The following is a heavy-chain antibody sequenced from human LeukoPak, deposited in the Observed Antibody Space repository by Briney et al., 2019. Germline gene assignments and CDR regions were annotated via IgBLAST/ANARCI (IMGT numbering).Heavy chain of an antibody. V-gene: IGHV1-18*01. J-gene: IGHJ6*03. D-gene: IGHD4-11*01. CDR1: GYTFTSYG. CDR2: ISAYNGNT. Sequence: ASVKVSCKASGYTFTSYGISWVRQAPRQGLEWMGWISAYNGNTNYAQKLQGRVTMTTDTSTSTAYMELRSLRSDDTAVYYCARVDSNYVGYYYYYMDVWGKGTTVTVSS. CDR3: ARVDSNYVGYYYYYMDV.